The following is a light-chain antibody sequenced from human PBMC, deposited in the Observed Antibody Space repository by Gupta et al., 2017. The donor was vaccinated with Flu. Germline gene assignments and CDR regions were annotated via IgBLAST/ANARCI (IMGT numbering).Light chain of an antibody. CDR1: QNIYSY. V-gene: IGKV1-39*01. CDR2: TAS. Sequence: DRVTITCRESQNIYSYVNWYQQNPGKAPKLLLHTASKLQSGVPSRFSGSGSGTDFTLTISGLQGDDFAAYHCQQSFSPPYTFGQGTKLVIK. CDR3: QQSFSPPYT. J-gene: IGKJ2*01.